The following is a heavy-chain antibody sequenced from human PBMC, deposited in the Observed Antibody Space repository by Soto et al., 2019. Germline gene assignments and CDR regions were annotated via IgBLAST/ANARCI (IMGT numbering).Heavy chain of an antibody. Sequence: SWRDSSGGSGLTVRRNHLSWVRQAPGKGLEWVSVIYSGGSTYYADSVKGRFTISRDNSKNTLYLQMNSLRAEDTAEYYCARVLYYDSSGPVGYWGQGT. CDR1: GLTVRRNH. CDR3: ARVLYYDSSGPVGY. J-gene: IGHJ4*02. V-gene: IGHV3-66*01. D-gene: IGHD3-22*01. CDR2: IYSGGST.